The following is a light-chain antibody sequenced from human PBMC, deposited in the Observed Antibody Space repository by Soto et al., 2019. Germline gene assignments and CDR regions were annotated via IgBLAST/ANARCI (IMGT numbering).Light chain of an antibody. CDR2: EVN. CDR1: SSDIGNYNS. J-gene: IGLJ1*01. V-gene: IGLV2-14*01. Sequence: QSALTQPASVSGSPGQSITISCTGTSSDIGNYNSVSWYQQHPGKAPKLIIDEVNNRPSGVSNRFSGSKSDNTASLTIAGLQAEDEADYYCSSYTTVNTLVSFGTGTKLTVL. CDR3: SSYTTVNTLVS.